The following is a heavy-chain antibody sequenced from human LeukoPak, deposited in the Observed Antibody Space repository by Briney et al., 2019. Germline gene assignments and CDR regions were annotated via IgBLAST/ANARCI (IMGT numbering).Heavy chain of an antibody. CDR3: ARTLTYYYDSSGYEHDAFDI. V-gene: IGHV4-39*07. Sequence: SETLSLTCTVSGGSISSSSYYWGWIRQPPGKRLEWIGSIYYSGSTYYNPSLKSRVTISVDTSKNQFSLKLSSVTAADTAVYYCARTLTYYYDSSGYEHDAFDIWGQGTMVTVSS. CDR2: IYYSGST. J-gene: IGHJ3*02. CDR1: GGSISSSSYY. D-gene: IGHD3-22*01.